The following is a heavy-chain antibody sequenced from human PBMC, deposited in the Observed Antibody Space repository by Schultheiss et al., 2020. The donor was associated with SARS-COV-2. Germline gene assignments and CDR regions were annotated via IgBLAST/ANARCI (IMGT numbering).Heavy chain of an antibody. CDR2: IKSKTDGGTT. CDR3: ARDYKWLLSPYYYGMDV. J-gene: IGHJ6*02. CDR1: GFTFSSYA. Sequence: GGSLRLSCAASGFTFSSYAMSWVRQAPGKGLEWVGRIKSKTDGGTTDYAAPVKGRFTISRDNSKNTLYLQMNSLRAEDTAVYSCARDYKWLLSPYYYGMDVWGQGTTVTVSS. V-gene: IGHV3-15*01. D-gene: IGHD3-3*01.